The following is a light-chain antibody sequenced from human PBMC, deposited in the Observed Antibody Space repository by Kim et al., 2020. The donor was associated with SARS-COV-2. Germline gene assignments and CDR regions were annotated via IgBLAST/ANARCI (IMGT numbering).Light chain of an antibody. CDR1: SSDLGGYNY. CDR2: DVN. Sequence: GSPGQSITISFTGTSSDLGGYNYVSWYQQHPGKAPKLMIYDVNKRPSGVPDRFSGSKSGNTASLTVSGLQAEDEADYYCSSYGGSVFGGGTQLTVL. CDR3: SSYGGSV. V-gene: IGLV2-8*01. J-gene: IGLJ2*01.